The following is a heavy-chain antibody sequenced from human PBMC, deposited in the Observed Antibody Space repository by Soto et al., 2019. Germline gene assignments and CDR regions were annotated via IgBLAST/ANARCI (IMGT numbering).Heavy chain of an antibody. J-gene: IGHJ4*02. V-gene: IGHV4-31*03. CDR2: IYYSGST. D-gene: IGHD3-10*01. CDR3: ARYGSGTYYTTTFDA. CDR1: GGSISSAGYN. Sequence: SETLSLTCTVSGGSISSAGYNWSWIRQHPGKGLEWIGYIYYSGSTYYNPSLKSRVTISVDTSKNQFSLKLSSVTAADTAVYYCARYGSGTYYTTTFDAWGQGTLVTVSS.